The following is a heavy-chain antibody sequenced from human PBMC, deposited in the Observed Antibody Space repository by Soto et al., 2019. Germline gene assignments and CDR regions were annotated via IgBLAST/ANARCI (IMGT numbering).Heavy chain of an antibody. Sequence: QVQLVQSGAEVKKPGSSVKVSCEAAGVTCRAYAVNWVRQAPGQGLAWMGGVIPIFGPTNYAQKFQGRVTITADESSRTAYMELSGLRSEDTAVYYCARVGWESSGWAPSGLDVWGQGTTVTVSS. CDR3: ARVGWESSGWAPSGLDV. D-gene: IGHD6-19*01. V-gene: IGHV1-69*01. CDR1: GVTCRAYA. CDR2: VIPIFGPT. J-gene: IGHJ6*02.